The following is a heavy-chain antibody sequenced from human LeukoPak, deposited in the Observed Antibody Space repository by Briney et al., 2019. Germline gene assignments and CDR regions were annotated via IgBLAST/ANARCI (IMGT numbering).Heavy chain of an antibody. D-gene: IGHD1-26*01. CDR2: INWNGGST. CDR1: GFTFDNYG. Sequence: PGGSLRLSCAASGFTFDNYGMSWVRQAPGKGLEWVSGINWNGGSTGYADFVKGRFTISGDNTKNSLYLQMNSLRAEDTALYHCARQVGATLQSNPDYWGQGTLVIVSS. J-gene: IGHJ4*02. V-gene: IGHV3-20*01. CDR3: ARQVGATLQSNPDY.